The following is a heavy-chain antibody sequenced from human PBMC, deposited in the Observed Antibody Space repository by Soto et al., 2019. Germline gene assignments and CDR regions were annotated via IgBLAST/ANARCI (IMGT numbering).Heavy chain of an antibody. D-gene: IGHD3-16*01. V-gene: IGHV1-18*01. CDR1: GYTFTRYG. J-gene: IGHJ6*02. CDR2: INTYNGKT. CDR3: AMVDVYVTPSPQDV. Sequence: QVQLVQSGAEVKNPGASVKVSCKASGYTFTRYGIGWARQAPGQGLEWMGWINTYNGKTNYAQNPQGRVTLTTDTPTSTAYMELRRLRSIDTAIYYCAMVDVYVTPSPQDVWGQGTTVIVSS.